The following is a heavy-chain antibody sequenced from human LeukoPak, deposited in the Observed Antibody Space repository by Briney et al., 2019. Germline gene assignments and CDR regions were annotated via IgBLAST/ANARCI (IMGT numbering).Heavy chain of an antibody. D-gene: IGHD4-17*01. CDR1: GYTFTSYY. J-gene: IGHJ4*02. V-gene: IGHV1-46*01. Sequence: ASVKVSCKASGYTFTSYYMHRVRQAPGQGLEWMGIINPSGGSTSYAQKFQGRVTMTRDTSTSTVYMELSSLRSEDTAVYYCARNGAAMTTVTTFGLYYFDYWGQGTLVTVSS. CDR3: ARNGAAMTTVTTFGLYYFDY. CDR2: INPSGGST.